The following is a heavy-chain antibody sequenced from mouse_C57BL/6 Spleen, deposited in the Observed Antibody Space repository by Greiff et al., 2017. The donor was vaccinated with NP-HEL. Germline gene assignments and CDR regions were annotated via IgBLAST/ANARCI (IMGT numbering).Heavy chain of an antibody. V-gene: IGHV6-6*01. D-gene: IGHD4-1*01. J-gene: IGHJ2*01. CDR3: TRLGRGYFDY. CDR2: IRNKANNHAT. CDR1: GFTFSDAW. Sequence: EVKVVESGGGLVQPGGSMKLSCAASGFTFSDAWMDWVRQSPEKGLEWVAEIRNKANNHATYYAESVKGRFTISTDDSKSSVYLQMNSLTAEDTGIYYCTRLGRGYFDYWGQGTTLTVSS.